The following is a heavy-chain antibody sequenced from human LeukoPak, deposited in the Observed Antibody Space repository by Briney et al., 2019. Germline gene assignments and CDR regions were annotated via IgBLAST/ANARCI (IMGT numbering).Heavy chain of an antibody. CDR2: ISSSGSTI. V-gene: IGHV3-48*03. Sequence: GGSLRLSCAASGFTFSSYEMNWVRQAPGKGLEWVSYISSSGSTIYYADSVKGRFTISRDNAKNSLYLQMNSLRAEDTAVYYCARDRPVPYDSSGNAFDIWGQRTMVTVSS. J-gene: IGHJ3*02. CDR3: ARDRPVPYDSSGNAFDI. D-gene: IGHD3-22*01. CDR1: GFTFSSYE.